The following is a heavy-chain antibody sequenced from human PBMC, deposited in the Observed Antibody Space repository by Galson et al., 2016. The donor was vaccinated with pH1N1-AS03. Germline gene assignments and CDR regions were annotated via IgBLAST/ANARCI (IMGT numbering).Heavy chain of an antibody. Sequence: SLRLSCAASGFNFNFYGMRWVRQAPGKGLEWVSGLNGGGDTTYYADSTKGRFTVSRDNSKDTLYLQMTSLRAEDTVIYYCAKDCMGCMLMFDSWGQGTLVTVSS. CDR3: AKDCMGCMLMFDS. V-gene: IGHV3-23*01. J-gene: IGHJ4*02. CDR1: GFNFNFYG. D-gene: IGHD2-8*01. CDR2: LNGGGDTT.